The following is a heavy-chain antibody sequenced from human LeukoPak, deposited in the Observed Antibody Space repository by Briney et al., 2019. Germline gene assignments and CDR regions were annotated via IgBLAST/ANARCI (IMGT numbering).Heavy chain of an antibody. CDR1: TFTFSSYW. CDR3: AREVVVVAANSRFDP. J-gene: IGHJ5*02. Sequence: GGSLRLSCAASTFTFSSYWMSWVRQAPGKGLEWVANIGQDGSEKYYVDSVKGRFTISRDNAKNSLYLQMNSLRAEDTAVYYCAREVVVVAANSRFDPWGQGTPVTVSS. V-gene: IGHV3-7*01. CDR2: IGQDGSEK. D-gene: IGHD2-15*01.